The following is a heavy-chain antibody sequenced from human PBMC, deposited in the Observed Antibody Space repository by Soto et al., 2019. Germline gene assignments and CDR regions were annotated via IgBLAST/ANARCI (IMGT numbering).Heavy chain of an antibody. Sequence: QVQLVQSGAEVKKPGASVKVSCKASGYTFTSYGISWVRQAPGQGLEWMGWISAYNGNTNYAQKLQGRVTMTTDTSTSPAYWEVRSLRSDDTAVDYCARVEVVVVVAGTISLDVAFDIWGQGTMVNVSS. CDR2: ISAYNGNT. J-gene: IGHJ3*02. CDR3: ARVEVVVVVAGTISLDVAFDI. CDR1: GYTFTSYG. V-gene: IGHV1-18*01. D-gene: IGHD2-15*01.